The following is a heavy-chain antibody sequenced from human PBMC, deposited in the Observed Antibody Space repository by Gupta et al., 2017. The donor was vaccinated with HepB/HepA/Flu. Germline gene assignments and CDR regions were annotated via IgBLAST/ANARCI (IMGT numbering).Heavy chain of an antibody. D-gene: IGHD5-12*01. V-gene: IGHV3-7*01. J-gene: IGHJ4*02. Sequence: EVQLVESGGGLVQPRESLRLSCAASGFTFSTYWMSWVRQAPGKGLEWVANIKQDGSEMYYVDSVKGRFTISRDNSKNSLSLQMNSLRADDTAVYYCARGGVREYSGFDSSVFDYWGQGTLATVSS. CDR3: ARGGVREYSGFDSSVFDY. CDR2: IKQDGSEM. CDR1: GFTFSTYW.